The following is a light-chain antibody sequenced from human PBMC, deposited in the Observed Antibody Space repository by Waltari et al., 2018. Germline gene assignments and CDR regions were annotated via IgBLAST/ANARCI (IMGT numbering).Light chain of an antibody. CDR3: QQENSYSSWT. CDR2: KAA. Sequence: DIQMTQSPSTLSASVGDRVTITCRASQSISSWLAWYQQKPGEAPNLLMYKAARLESGVPSRFIGSGSGTEFTLTISSLQPDDFATYYCQQENSYSSWTFGQGTKVEIK. V-gene: IGKV1-5*03. J-gene: IGKJ1*01. CDR1: QSISSW.